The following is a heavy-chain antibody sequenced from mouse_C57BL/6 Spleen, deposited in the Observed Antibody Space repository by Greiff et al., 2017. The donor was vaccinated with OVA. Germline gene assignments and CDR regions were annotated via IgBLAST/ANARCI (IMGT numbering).Heavy chain of an antibody. D-gene: IGHD1-1*01. J-gene: IGHJ4*01. V-gene: IGHV1-53*01. CDR1: GYTFTSYW. CDR2: INPSNGGT. CDR3: ARRAYYYGSSYHAMDY. Sequence: QVQLQQPGTDLVKPGASVKLSCKASGYTFTSYWMHWVKQRPGQGLEWIGNINPSNGGTNYNEKFKSKATLTVDKSSSTAYMQLSSLTSEDSAVYYCARRAYYYGSSYHAMDYWGQGTSVTVSS.